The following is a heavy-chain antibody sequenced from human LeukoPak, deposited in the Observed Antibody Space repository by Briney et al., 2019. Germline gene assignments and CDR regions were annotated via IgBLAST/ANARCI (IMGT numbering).Heavy chain of an antibody. CDR2: ISIYNGNT. CDR1: GYTFTSYG. Sequence: ASVKVSCKASGYTFTSYGITWVRQAPGQGLEWMGWISIYNGNTNYAQKPQGRVTMTTDTSTSTAYMELRSLRSDDTAVYYCARAVVYDNVWGSYPTDYWGQGTLVTVSS. D-gene: IGHD3-16*01. CDR3: ARAVVYDNVWGSYPTDY. J-gene: IGHJ4*02. V-gene: IGHV1-18*01.